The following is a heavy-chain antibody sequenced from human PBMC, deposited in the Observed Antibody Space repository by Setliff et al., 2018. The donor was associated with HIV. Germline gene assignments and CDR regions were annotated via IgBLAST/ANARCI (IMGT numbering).Heavy chain of an antibody. J-gene: IGHJ5*02. D-gene: IGHD6-13*01. V-gene: IGHV4-38-2*02. CDR1: GSSISSNYY. CDR2: IDASANT. CDR3: ARIGSGWSVGWFDP. Sequence: SETLSLTCTVSGSSISSNYYWAWIRQAPGKGLEWIGCIDASANTYYIPSLKSRATISIDTSKNQLSLKLRSVTAADTAVYYCARIGSGWSVGWFDPWGQRTLVTVSS.